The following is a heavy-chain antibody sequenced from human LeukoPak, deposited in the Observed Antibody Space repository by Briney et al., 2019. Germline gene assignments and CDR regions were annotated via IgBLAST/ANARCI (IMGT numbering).Heavy chain of an antibody. CDR3: ARDDYGGNSYPFDY. J-gene: IGHJ4*02. V-gene: IGHV1-69*04. CDR2: IIPIFGIA. CDR1: GGTFSSYA. D-gene: IGHD4-23*01. Sequence: SVKVSCKASGGTFSSYATSWVRQAPGQGLEWMGRIIPIFGIANYAQKFQGRVTITADKSTSTAYMELSSLRSEDTAVYYCARDDYGGNSYPFDYWGQGTLVTVSS.